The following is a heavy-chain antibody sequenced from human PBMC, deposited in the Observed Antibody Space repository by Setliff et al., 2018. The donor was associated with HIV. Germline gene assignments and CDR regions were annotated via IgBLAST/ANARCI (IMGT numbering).Heavy chain of an antibody. Sequence: SETLSLTCTVSGGSISSSSYYWDWIRQPPGKGLEWIGSIYYSGSTYYNPSLKSRVTISVDTSRNQFSLRLSSVTAADTAIYYCARVPTSSWYVTTQRTKEYFHHWGQGTLVTVSS. J-gene: IGHJ1*01. CDR2: IYYSGST. CDR3: ARVPTSSWYVTTQRTKEYFHH. V-gene: IGHV4-39*07. D-gene: IGHD6-13*01. CDR1: GGSISSSSYY.